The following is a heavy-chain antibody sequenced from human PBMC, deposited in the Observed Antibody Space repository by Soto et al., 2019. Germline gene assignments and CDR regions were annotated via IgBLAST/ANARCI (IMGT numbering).Heavy chain of an antibody. J-gene: IGHJ6*02. CDR3: AHVDGYCTSNTCYGSDYGMDV. V-gene: IGHV2-5*01. CDR1: GFSLSTSGVG. D-gene: IGHD2-2*03. Sequence: QITLKESGPTLVKPTQTLTLTCTFSGFSLSTSGVGVGWIRQPPGKALEWLALIFWNDDKRYSPSLKSRLTITKDTSKKQVVLTMTNMDPVDTATYYCAHVDGYCTSNTCYGSDYGMDVWGQGTTVTVSS. CDR2: IFWNDDK.